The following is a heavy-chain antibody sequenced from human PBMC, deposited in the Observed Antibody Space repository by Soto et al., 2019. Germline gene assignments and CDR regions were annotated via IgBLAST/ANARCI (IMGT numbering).Heavy chain of an antibody. Sequence: SETLSLTCAVYGGSFSGYYWSWIRQPPGKGLEWIGEINHSGSTNYNPSLKSRVTISVDTSKNQFSLKLSSVTAADTAVYYCARQPYDFWSGYPAGWFDPWGQGTLVTV. CDR1: GGSFSGYY. D-gene: IGHD3-3*01. V-gene: IGHV4-34*01. J-gene: IGHJ5*02. CDR2: INHSGST. CDR3: ARQPYDFWSGYPAGWFDP.